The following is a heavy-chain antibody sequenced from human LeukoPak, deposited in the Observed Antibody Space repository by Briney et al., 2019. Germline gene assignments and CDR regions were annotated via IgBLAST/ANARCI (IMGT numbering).Heavy chain of an antibody. D-gene: IGHD3-10*01. CDR1: GYTFTGYY. Sequence: GASVKVSCKASGYTFTGYYMHWVRQAPGQGLEWMGWINPNSGGTNYAQKFQGRVTMTRDTSISTAHMELSRLRSDDTAVYYCARGEVRYYYGSGSPQDNDYWGQGALVTVSS. V-gene: IGHV1-2*02. CDR2: INPNSGGT. CDR3: ARGEVRYYYGSGSPQDNDY. J-gene: IGHJ4*02.